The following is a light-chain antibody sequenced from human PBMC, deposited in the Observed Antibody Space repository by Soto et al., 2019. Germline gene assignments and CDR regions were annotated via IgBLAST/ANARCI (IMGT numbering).Light chain of an antibody. CDR2: AAS. CDR3: QKYNSAPPFT. Sequence: DIQMTQSPSSLSASVGDRVTITCRASQGISNFLAWYQQKPGKVPKLLIYAASTLQSGVPSRLSGSGSGTDFTLTISSLQPEDVATDYCQKYNSAPPFTFGPGTKVDIK. CDR1: QGISNF. V-gene: IGKV1-27*01. J-gene: IGKJ3*01.